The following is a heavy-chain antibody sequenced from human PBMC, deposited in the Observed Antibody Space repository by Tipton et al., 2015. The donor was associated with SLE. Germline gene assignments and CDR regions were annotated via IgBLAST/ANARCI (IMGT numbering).Heavy chain of an antibody. Sequence: SLRLSCAASGFTFSDYYMSWIRQAPGKGLEWVSYISSSSSYTNYADSVKGRFTISRDNSKNTLYLQMNSLRAEDTAVYYCANYDFWSGYSPWGQGTLVTVSS. CDR3: ANYDFWSGYSP. CDR2: ISSSSSYT. V-gene: IGHV3-11*06. J-gene: IGHJ5*02. D-gene: IGHD3-3*01. CDR1: GFTFSDYY.